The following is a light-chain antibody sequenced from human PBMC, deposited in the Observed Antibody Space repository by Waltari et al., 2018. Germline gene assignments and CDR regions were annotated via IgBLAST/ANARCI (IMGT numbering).Light chain of an antibody. Sequence: EIVLTQSPGTMSLALGERDTLSCSARQSVNHYLAWFQQKPGQAPSLLIHGASSRATGIPDRISGSGSGTDFTLTISGLEPQDFAVYYCQQYSSSPLTFGPGTKVDIK. CDR2: GAS. J-gene: IGKJ3*01. CDR3: QQYSSSPLT. CDR1: QSVNHY. V-gene: IGKV3-20*01.